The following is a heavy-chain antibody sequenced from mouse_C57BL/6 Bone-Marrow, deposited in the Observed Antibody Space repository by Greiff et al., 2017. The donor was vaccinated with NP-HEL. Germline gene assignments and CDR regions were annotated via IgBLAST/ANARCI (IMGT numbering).Heavy chain of an antibody. CDR2: IYPGDGDT. D-gene: IGHD3-2*02. J-gene: IGHJ2*01. CDR3: AREAAQDDY. V-gene: IGHV1-82*01. Sequence: VQGVESGPELVKPGASVKISCKASGYAFSSSWMNWVKQRPGKGLEWIGRIYPGDGDTNYNGKFKGKATLTADKSSSTAYMQLSSLTSEDSAVYFCAREAAQDDYWGQGTTLTVSS. CDR1: GYAFSSSW.